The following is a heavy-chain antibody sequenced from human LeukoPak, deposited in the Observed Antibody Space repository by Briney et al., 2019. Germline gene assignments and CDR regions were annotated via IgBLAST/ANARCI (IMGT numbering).Heavy chain of an antibody. Sequence: GRSLRLSCAVSGFTFRSYGMHWVRQAPGKGLEWVANIKQDGTEKYYVDSVKGRFTISRGNAKNSLYLQMNSLRAEDTAVYYCARYGAVAGEFDYWGQGTLVTVSS. V-gene: IGHV3-7*01. CDR3: ARYGAVAGEFDY. CDR2: IKQDGTEK. D-gene: IGHD6-19*01. CDR1: GFTFRSYG. J-gene: IGHJ4*02.